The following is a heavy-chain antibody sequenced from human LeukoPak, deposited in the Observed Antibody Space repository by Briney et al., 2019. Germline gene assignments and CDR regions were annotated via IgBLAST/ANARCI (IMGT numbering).Heavy chain of an antibody. Sequence: ASVKVSCKASGYIFTGYYMHWVRQAPGQGLEWMGWINPDNGDTSYAQMLQARVTMTRDTSISTAYMELSSLRSDDTAVYYCARAMGGDNSGYRPFDYGGQGTLVTVSS. V-gene: IGHV1-2*02. D-gene: IGHD3-22*01. CDR1: GYIFTGYY. CDR3: ARAMGGDNSGYRPFDY. J-gene: IGHJ4*02. CDR2: INPDNGDT.